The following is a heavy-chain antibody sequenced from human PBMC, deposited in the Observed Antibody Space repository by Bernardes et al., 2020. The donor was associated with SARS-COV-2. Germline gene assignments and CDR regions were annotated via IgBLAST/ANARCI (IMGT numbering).Heavy chain of an antibody. D-gene: IGHD2-8*02. CDR2: ISGSIT. V-gene: IGHV3-23*01. CDR1: GFTSSIYV. CDR3: ARGAAGGSANYGTFDS. J-gene: IGHJ4*02. Sequence: GGSLRLSCAASGFTSSIYVMHWVRQAPGTGLAWVSAISGSITYYADSVKGRFTISRDSPKNTLFLQMNSLRVEDTAVYYCARGAAGGSANYGTFDSWGQGTPVTVSS.